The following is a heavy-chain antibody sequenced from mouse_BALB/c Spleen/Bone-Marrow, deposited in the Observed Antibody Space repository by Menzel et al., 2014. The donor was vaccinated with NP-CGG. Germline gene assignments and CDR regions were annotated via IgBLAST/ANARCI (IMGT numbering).Heavy chain of an antibody. D-gene: IGHD4-1*01. CDR1: GFTFSTYG. CDR2: ISSGGGYT. J-gene: IGHJ4*01. V-gene: IGHV5-6*02. Sequence: DVMFEEGRGDVGKPGAALKLVCAASGFTFSTYGMSWVRQTPDKRLEWVATISSGGGYTYYPDSVKGRFTISRDNANNTLYLQMSSLKSEDTAMYYCTRQRNWDHYANDY. CDR3: TRQRNWDHYANDY.